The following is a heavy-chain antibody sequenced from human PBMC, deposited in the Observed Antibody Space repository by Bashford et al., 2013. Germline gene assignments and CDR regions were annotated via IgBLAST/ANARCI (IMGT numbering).Heavy chain of an antibody. D-gene: IGHD6-13*01. CDR1: GGTFSSYA. Sequence: SVKVSCKASGGTFSSYAISWVRQALDKGLSGWRDHPYLGTANYAQKFQGRVTITADESTSTAYMELSSLRSEDTAVYYCARERAGYSSSWTSWGQGTLVTVSS. J-gene: IGHJ4*02. CDR2: HPYLGTA. CDR3: ARERAGYSSSWTS. V-gene: IGHV1-69*13.